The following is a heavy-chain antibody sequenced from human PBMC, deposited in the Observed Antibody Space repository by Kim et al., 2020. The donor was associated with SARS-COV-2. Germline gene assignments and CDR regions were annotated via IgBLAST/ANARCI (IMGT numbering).Heavy chain of an antibody. Sequence: ASVKVSCKASGYTFTSSGISWARQAPGQRLEWMGWINTANGNTKYSQKFQDRVTISMDTSARTAYMELNSLRSEDAAVYYCARQSNMDVWGQGTPVTVSS. CDR3: ARQSNMDV. CDR1: GYTFTSSG. V-gene: IGHV1-3*04. CDR2: INTANGNT. J-gene: IGHJ6*02.